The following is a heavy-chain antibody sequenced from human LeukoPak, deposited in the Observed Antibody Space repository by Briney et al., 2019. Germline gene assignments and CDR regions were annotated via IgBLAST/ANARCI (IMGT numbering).Heavy chain of an antibody. CDR2: IYTSGST. D-gene: IGHD3-3*01. CDR1: GGSISSGSYY. CDR3: AGQGYDFWSGYRYYFDY. J-gene: IGHJ4*02. V-gene: IGHV4-61*02. Sequence: SETLSLTCTVSGGSISSGSYYWSWIRQPAGKGLEWIGRIYTSGSTNYNPSFKSRVTISVDTSKNQFSLKLSSVTAADTAVYYCAGQGYDFWSGYRYYFDYWGQGTLVTVSS.